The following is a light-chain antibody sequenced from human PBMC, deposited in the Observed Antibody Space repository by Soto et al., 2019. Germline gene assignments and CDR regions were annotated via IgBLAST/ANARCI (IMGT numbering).Light chain of an antibody. V-gene: IGKV4-1*01. CDR3: QQYYSTPFT. CDR1: QSVLYSSNNKNY. CDR2: WAS. Sequence: DIVMTQSPDSLAVSLGERATINCKSSQSVLYSSNNKNYLAWYQQKPGQPPKLLIYWASTRESGVPDRFSGSGSRTDFTLTISSLQAEDVAVYYCQQYYSTPFTFGPGTKVGIK. J-gene: IGKJ3*01.